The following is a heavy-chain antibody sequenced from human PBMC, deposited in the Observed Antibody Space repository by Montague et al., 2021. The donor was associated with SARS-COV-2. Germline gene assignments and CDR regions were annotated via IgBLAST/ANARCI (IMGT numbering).Heavy chain of an antibody. CDR2: IYYTGNT. Sequence: SETLSLTCTVSGGSITSNSYYWGWIRQPPGKGLEWIGSIYYTGNTYYNPSLKSRVTISVDTSKDHFTLKLSSVTAADTAVYYCARLKRFFDTSVSHSFFDFWGQGTMVTVSS. CDR3: ARLKRFFDTSVSHSFFDF. D-gene: IGHD3-22*01. V-gene: IGHV4-39*02. J-gene: IGHJ3*01. CDR1: GGSITSNSYY.